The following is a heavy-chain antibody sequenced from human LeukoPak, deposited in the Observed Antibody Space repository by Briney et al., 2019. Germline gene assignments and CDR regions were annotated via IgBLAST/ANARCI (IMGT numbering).Heavy chain of an antibody. CDR1: GLSFSNYW. V-gene: IGHV3-74*01. Sequence: GGSLRLSCAVSGLSFSNYWMHWVRQAPGKGLVWVARTNLHGTAVDYADSVKGRFTISRDNAKNTLFLQMNSLRAEDTAIYYCASAYTYVRLGDHWGQGTLVTVSS. J-gene: IGHJ4*02. D-gene: IGHD3-16*01. CDR3: ASAYTYVRLGDH. CDR2: TNLHGTAV.